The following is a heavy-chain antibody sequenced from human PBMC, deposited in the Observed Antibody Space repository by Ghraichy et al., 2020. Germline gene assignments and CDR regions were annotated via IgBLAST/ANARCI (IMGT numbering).Heavy chain of an antibody. Sequence: GESLHISCAASGFTFRSYWMHWVRQVPGKGLVWVSHINSDGSSTAYADSVKGRFTISRDNAKNTVYLQMNSLRAEDTALYYCARRVVVVPAAPHPYGMDVWGQGTTVTVSS. D-gene: IGHD2-2*01. CDR1: GFTFRSYW. CDR2: INSDGSST. CDR3: ARRVVVVPAAPHPYGMDV. V-gene: IGHV3-74*01. J-gene: IGHJ6*02.